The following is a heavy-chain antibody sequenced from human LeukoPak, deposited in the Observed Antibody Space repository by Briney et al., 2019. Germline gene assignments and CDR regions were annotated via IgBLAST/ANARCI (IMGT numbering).Heavy chain of an antibody. J-gene: IGHJ6*02. CDR2: IWYDGSNK. Sequence: PGRSLRLSCAASGFTFSTYGMQWVRQAPGKGLEWVAVIWYDGSNKYYADSVKGRFTISRDNSKNTLFLQMNSLRAEDTAVYYCARERIRGSSYSYSGMDVWGQGTTVTVSS. CDR3: ARERIRGSSYSYSGMDV. V-gene: IGHV3-33*01. CDR1: GFTFSTYG. D-gene: IGHD6-6*01.